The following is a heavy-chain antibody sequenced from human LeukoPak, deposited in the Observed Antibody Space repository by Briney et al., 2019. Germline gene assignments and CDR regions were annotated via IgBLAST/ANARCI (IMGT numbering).Heavy chain of an antibody. CDR2: IKQDGSEK. D-gene: IGHD5-24*01. J-gene: IGHJ4*02. Sequence: GGSLRLSCAASGFTFSIYWMSWVRQAPGKGLEGVANIKQDGSEKTYVDSVKGRFTISRDNAKSSLYLQMNSLRAEDTAMYYCATHGYNLDYYFDYWGQGTLVTVSS. V-gene: IGHV3-7*01. CDR1: GFTFSIYW. CDR3: ATHGYNLDYYFDY.